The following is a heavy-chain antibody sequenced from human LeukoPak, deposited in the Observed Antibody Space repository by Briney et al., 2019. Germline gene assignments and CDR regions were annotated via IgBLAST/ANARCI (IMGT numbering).Heavy chain of an antibody. V-gene: IGHV3-7*01. CDR3: ARGNNRREDY. D-gene: IGHD1-14*01. CDR1: GFTFTTYW. CDR2: IKQDGSEK. Sequence: GGSLRLSCAASGFTFTTYWMSWIRQTPKKGLEWVAHIKQDGSEKYYVDSLEGRFSISRDKAKNSLYMQLNSLRAEDMGVYYCARGNNRREDYWGQGTLVTVSS. J-gene: IGHJ4*02.